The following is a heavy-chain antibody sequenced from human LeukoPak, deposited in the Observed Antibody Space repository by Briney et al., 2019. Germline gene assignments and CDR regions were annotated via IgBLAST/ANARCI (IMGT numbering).Heavy chain of an antibody. J-gene: IGHJ4*02. CDR3: ARVTLLETKGATFDY. CDR1: GFTFRNYL. V-gene: IGHV3-7*04. CDR2: ITPDGSEK. Sequence: PGGSLRLSCAASGFTFRNYLMSCVSHAPGKALESLANITPDGSEKYYVDSVKGRFTISRDNVKNALYLQMYSLRAEDTAVSYCARVTLLETKGATFDYRGQGTLVTVSS. D-gene: IGHD4-17*01.